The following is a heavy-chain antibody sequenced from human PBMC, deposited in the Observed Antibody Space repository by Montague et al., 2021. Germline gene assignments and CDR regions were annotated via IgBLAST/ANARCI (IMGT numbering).Heavy chain of an antibody. J-gene: IGHJ6*02. D-gene: IGHD3-10*01. CDR2: INHSGDA. CDR3: ARDTWFRENLSSLYYYGIDV. CDR1: GGPFSGYF. Sequence: SETLSLTCGVYGGPFSGYFWTWIRQPPGKGLEWVGEINHSGDANXNPSLESRVTMTVDTSKRQFSLRLTSLTAADTAIYYCARDTWFRENLSSLYYYGIDVWGHGDTVTVS. V-gene: IGHV4-34*01.